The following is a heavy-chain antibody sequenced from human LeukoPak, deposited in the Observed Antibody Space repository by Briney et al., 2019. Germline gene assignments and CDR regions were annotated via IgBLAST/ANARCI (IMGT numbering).Heavy chain of an antibody. J-gene: IGHJ5*02. CDR3: ARDKVRDSSGWYSWFDP. CDR2: ISAYNGNT. D-gene: IGHD6-19*01. V-gene: IGHV1-18*01. Sequence: ASVKVSCKASGYTFTSYGISWVRQAPGQGLEWMGWISAYNGNTNYAQKLQGRVTVTTDTSTSTAYMELRSLRSDDTAVYYCARDKVRDSSGWYSWFDPWGQGTLVTVSS. CDR1: GYTFTSYG.